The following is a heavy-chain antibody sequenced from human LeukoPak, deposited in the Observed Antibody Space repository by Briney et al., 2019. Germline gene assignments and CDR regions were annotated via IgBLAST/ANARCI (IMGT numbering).Heavy chain of an antibody. CDR1: GFTFSSYS. CDR2: ISSSSSYI. V-gene: IGHV3-21*01. CDR3: ARDTEDYYYDSSGYYSRPIDY. D-gene: IGHD3-22*01. J-gene: IGHJ4*02. Sequence: GGSLRLSCAASGFTFSSYSMNWVRQAPGKGLEWVSSISSSSSYIYYADSVKGRFTISRDNAKNSLYQQMNSLRAEDTAVYYCARDTEDYYYDSSGYYSRPIDYWGQGTLVTVSS.